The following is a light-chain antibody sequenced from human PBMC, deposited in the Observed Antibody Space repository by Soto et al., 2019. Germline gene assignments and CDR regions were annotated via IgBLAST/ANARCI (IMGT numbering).Light chain of an antibody. CDR2: DVS. CDR1: SSDVAIYNY. CDR3: CSYAGSYTFARNV. Sequence: QSMLTQPRSVSGSPGQSVTISCTGTSSDVAIYNYISWYQQHPGEAPKLMIHDVSERPSGVPDRFSGSKSGNTASLTISGLQAEDEADYYCCSYAGSYTFARNVFGTGTKLTVL. V-gene: IGLV2-11*01. J-gene: IGLJ1*01.